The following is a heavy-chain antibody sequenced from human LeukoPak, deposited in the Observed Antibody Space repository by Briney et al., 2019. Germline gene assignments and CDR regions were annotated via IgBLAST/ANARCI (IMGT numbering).Heavy chain of an antibody. Sequence: GESLKISCKGSGYSFTNYWIGWVRQMPGKGLEWMGIMYPGDSDTRYSPSSQGQITISADKSISTTYLQWSSLKASDTAIYCCAASTYGSGSYVAFDSWGQGTLVSVSS. V-gene: IGHV5-51*01. CDR2: MYPGDSDT. J-gene: IGHJ4*02. CDR3: AASTYGSGSYVAFDS. CDR1: GYSFTNYW. D-gene: IGHD3-10*01.